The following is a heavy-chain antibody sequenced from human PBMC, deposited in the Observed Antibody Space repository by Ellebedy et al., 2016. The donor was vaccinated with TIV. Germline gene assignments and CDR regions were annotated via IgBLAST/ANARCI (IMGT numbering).Heavy chain of an antibody. Sequence: MPSETLSLTCTVSGGSISSYYWSWIRQPPGKGLEWLGYIYYSGNTNYNPSLKSRVTISVDTSKKQFSLKVNSVTAADTAGYYCARDRANNWFDPWGQGTLVTVSS. CDR2: IYYSGNT. CDR1: GGSISSYY. J-gene: IGHJ5*02. CDR3: ARDRANNWFDP. D-gene: IGHD3-10*01. V-gene: IGHV4-59*01.